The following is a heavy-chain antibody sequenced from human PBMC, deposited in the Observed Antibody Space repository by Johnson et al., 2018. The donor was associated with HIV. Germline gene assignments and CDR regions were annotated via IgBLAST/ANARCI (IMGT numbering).Heavy chain of an antibody. V-gene: IGHV3-13*01. CDR1: GFTFSSYD. J-gene: IGHJ3*02. CDR2: IGTAGDT. D-gene: IGHD3-10*01. CDR3: AKAPYGSGIRPGAFDI. Sequence: VQLVESGGGLVQPGGSLRLSCAASGFTFSSYDMHWVRQATGKGLEWVSAIGTAGDTYYPGPVKGRFTISRENAKNSLYLQMNSLRAEDTAVYYCAKAPYGSGIRPGAFDIWGQGTMVTVSS.